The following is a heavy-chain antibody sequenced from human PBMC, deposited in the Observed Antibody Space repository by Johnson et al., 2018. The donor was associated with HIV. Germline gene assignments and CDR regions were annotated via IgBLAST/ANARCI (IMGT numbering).Heavy chain of an antibody. Sequence: VQLVESGGGLVQPGGSLRLSCAASGFTFSSFAMSWVRQAPGKGLEWVSGISWHSANLGYAESVKGRFTISRDNAKNTLYLQMNSLSAEDTAVYYCARDMGGVVKEARAFDIWGQGTMVTVSS. D-gene: IGHD3-10*01. CDR1: GFTFSSFA. CDR3: ARDMGGVVKEARAFDI. J-gene: IGHJ3*02. CDR2: ISWHSANL. V-gene: IGHV3-23*04.